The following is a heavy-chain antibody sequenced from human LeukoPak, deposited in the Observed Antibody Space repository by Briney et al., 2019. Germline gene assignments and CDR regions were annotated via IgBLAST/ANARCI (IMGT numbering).Heavy chain of an antibody. CDR3: TTDPNIVVVPAATTDYYYYYMDV. D-gene: IGHD2-2*01. V-gene: IGHV3-15*01. CDR1: GFTFSNAW. Sequence: GGSLRLSCAASGFTFSNAWMGWVRQAPGKGLEWVGRIKSKTDGGTTDYAAPVKGRFTISRDDSKNTLYLQMNSLKTEDTAVYYCTTDPNIVVVPAATTDYYYYYMDVWGKGTTVTVSS. J-gene: IGHJ6*03. CDR2: IKSKTDGGTT.